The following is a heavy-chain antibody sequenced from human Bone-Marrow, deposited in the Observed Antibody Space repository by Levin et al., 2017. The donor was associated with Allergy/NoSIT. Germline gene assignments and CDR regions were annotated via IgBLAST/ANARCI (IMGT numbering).Heavy chain of an antibody. Sequence: EASVKVSCKASGYTFTSYGISWVRQAPGQGLEWMGWISAYNGNTNYAQKLQGRVTMTTDTSTSTAYMELRSLRSDDTAVYYCARDLAIVVVITASDAFDIWGQGTMVTVSS. D-gene: IGHD3-22*01. CDR2: ISAYNGNT. J-gene: IGHJ3*02. CDR1: GYTFTSYG. V-gene: IGHV1-18*01. CDR3: ARDLAIVVVITASDAFDI.